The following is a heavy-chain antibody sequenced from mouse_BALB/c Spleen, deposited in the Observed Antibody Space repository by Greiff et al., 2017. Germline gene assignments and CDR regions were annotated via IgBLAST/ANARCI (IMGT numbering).Heavy chain of an antibody. CDR1: GDSIISGY. V-gene: IGHV3-8*02. CDR3: ARRIYGNYFDD. Sequence: DVKLQESGPSLVKPSQTLSLSCSVTGDSIISGYWHWIRKFPGNKLEYMGYISYSGSTYYNPSLKSRISITRDTSKNQYYLQLNSVTTEDTATNYSARRIYGNYFDDWGQGTTRTVSS. J-gene: IGHJ2*01. D-gene: IGHD2-1*01. CDR2: ISYSGST.